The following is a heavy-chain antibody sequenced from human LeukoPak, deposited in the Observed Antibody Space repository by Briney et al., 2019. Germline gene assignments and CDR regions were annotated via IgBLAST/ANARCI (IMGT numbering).Heavy chain of an antibody. CDR1: GGSISSGSYY. CDR2: IYTSGST. D-gene: IGHD5-24*01. V-gene: IGHV4-61*02. CDR3: AREAMATRVDY. Sequence: PSETLSLTCTVSGGSISSGSYYWSWIRQPAGKGLEWIGRIYTSGSTNYNPSLKSRVTISVDTSKNQFSLKLSSVTAADTAVYYCAREAMATRVDYWGQGTLVTVSS. J-gene: IGHJ4*02.